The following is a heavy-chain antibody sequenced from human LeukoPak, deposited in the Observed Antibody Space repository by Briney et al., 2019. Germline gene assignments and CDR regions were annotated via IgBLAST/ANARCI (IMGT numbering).Heavy chain of an antibody. D-gene: IGHD2-2*02. CDR2: INHSGST. J-gene: IGHJ3*02. V-gene: IGHV4-34*01. Sequence: KPSETLSLTCTVSGGSISSYYWSWIRQPPGKGLEWIGEINHSGSTNYNPSLKSRVTISVDTSKNQFSLKLSSVTAADTAVYYCARGRAYCSSTSCYTRIDAFDIWGQGTMVTVSS. CDR1: GGSISSYY. CDR3: ARGRAYCSSTSCYTRIDAFDI.